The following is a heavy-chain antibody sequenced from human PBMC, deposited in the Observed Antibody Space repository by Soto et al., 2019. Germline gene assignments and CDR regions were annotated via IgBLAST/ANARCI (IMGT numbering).Heavy chain of an antibody. CDR3: ARGFDYDTSTFGL. V-gene: IGHV3-48*03. D-gene: IGHD3-22*01. Sequence: EVQLVESGGGLVQPGGSLRLSCVASGFTFSSYEMNWVRQAPGKGLEWVSYIGSSGDLIYYADSVKGRFTISRDNAKNSLYLQMNSLRVEDAAVYYCARGFDYDTSTFGLWGQGTMVTVSS. J-gene: IGHJ3*01. CDR2: IGSSGDLI. CDR1: GFTFSSYE.